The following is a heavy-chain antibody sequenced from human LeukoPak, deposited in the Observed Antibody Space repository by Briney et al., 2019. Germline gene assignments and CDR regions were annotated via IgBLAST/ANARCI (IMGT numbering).Heavy chain of an antibody. D-gene: IGHD4/OR15-4a*01. CDR1: GDSMNEYY. Sequence: PSETLSLTCTVSGDSMNEYYWSWVRQAPGKGLEWVANIKQDGNEKYYVDSVKGRFTISRGNAKNSLDLQMNSLRAEDTAVYYCARDTLGEGEDANYAVYYFDYWGQGTPVTVSS. V-gene: IGHV3-7*01. CDR3: ARDTLGEGEDANYAVYYFDY. CDR2: IKQDGNEK. J-gene: IGHJ4*02.